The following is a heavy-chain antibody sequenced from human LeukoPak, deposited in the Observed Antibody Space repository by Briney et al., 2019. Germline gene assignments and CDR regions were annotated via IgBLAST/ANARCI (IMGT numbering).Heavy chain of an antibody. CDR2: INPSGGST. J-gene: IGHJ6*02. D-gene: IGHD3-9*01. Sequence: ASVKVSCKASGYTFTSYYMHWVRQAPGQGLEWMGIINPSGGSTSYAQKFQGRVTMTRDTSTSTVYMELSSLRSEDTAVYYCASPYDILTGGGYYYGMDVWGQGTTVTVSS. CDR1: GYTFTSYY. CDR3: ASPYDILTGGGYYYGMDV. V-gene: IGHV1-46*01.